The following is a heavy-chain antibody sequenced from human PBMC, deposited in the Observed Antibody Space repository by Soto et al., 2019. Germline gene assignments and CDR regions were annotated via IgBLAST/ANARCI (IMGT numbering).Heavy chain of an antibody. CDR2: INHSGST. D-gene: IGHD6-13*01. V-gene: IGHV4-34*01. Sequence: SKTLSLTCAVYGGSFSGYYWTWIRQPPGTGLEWIGEINHSGSTNYNPSLKSRVTISVDTSKNQFSLKLSSVTAADTAVYYCARRTEEGAAVMDVWGQGTTVTVSS. CDR3: ARRTEEGAAVMDV. CDR1: GGSFSGYY. J-gene: IGHJ6*02.